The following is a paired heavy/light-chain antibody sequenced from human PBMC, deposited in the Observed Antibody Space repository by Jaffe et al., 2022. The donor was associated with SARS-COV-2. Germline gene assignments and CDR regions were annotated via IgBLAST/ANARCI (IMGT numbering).Heavy chain of an antibody. J-gene: IGHJ4*02. CDR1: GFTFSSYS. Sequence: EVQLVESGGGLVKPGGSLRLSCAASGFTFSSYSINWVRQAPGKGLEWVSSISSTSTYIFYADSMRGRFTISRDNARNSVSLQMKSLRAEDTAVYFCARLVGRDYPFYYFDSWGQGTLVTVSP. CDR2: ISSTSTYI. CDR3: ARLVGRDYPFYYFDS. D-gene: IGHD2-21*01. V-gene: IGHV3-21*01.
Light chain of an antibody. CDR1: NSDVGSYNL. Sequence: QSALTQPASVSGSPGQSITISCTGPNSDVGSYNLVSWYQQHPGKAPKLMIYEGNKRPSGVSNRFSGSESGNTASLTISGLQAEDEADYYCCSYAGSTTVVFGGGTKLTVL. CDR3: CSYAGSTTVV. CDR2: EGN. V-gene: IGLV2-23*01. J-gene: IGLJ3*02.